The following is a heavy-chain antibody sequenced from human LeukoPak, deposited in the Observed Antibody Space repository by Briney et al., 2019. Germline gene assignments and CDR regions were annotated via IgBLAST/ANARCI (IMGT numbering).Heavy chain of an antibody. D-gene: IGHD2-8*01. CDR3: LGPILNDWFDP. CDR1: GFTVSSNY. CDR2: IYSGDST. Sequence: GGSLRLSCAASGFTVSSNYMSWVRQAPGKGLEWVSVIYSGDSTYYADSVKGRFSISRDNSKNTLYLQMSSLRAEDTAVYYCLGPILNDWFDPWGQGTLVTVSS. J-gene: IGHJ5*02. V-gene: IGHV3-53*05.